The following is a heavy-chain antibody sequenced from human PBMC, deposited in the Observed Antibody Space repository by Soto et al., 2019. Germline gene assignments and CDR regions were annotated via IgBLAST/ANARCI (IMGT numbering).Heavy chain of an antibody. D-gene: IGHD3-22*01. V-gene: IGHV3-48*01. J-gene: IGHJ4*02. Sequence: VQLVESGGGLVQPGGSLRLSCVASGFIFNSYSMNWVRQAPGKGLEWISYINSGSTSVFYADSVKGRFTISRENAKNSLYLQMNSLRAEDTAVYYCGSSASPDAYWGQGTLVTVSS. CDR2: INSGSTSV. CDR1: GFIFNSYS. CDR3: GSSASPDAY.